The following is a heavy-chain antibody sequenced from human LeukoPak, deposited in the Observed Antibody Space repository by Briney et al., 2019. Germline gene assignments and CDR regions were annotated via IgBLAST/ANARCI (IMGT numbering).Heavy chain of an antibody. D-gene: IGHD2-15*01. CDR2: ISYDGSNK. CDR1: GFTFSNYA. V-gene: IGHV3-30*18. CDR3: AKAYLWDHCSGGSCYNTIDY. J-gene: IGHJ4*02. Sequence: PGGSLRLSCAASGFTFSNYAMHWVRQAPGKGLEWVAVISYDGSNKYYADSVKGRFTISRDNSKNTLYLQMNSLRAEDTAVYYCAKAYLWDHCSGGSCYNTIDYWGQGTLVTVSS.